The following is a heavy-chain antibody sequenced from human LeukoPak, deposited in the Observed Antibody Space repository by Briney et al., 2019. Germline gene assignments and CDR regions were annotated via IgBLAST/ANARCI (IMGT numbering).Heavy chain of an antibody. CDR3: ARDYYGSGSSYYYMDV. J-gene: IGHJ6*03. CDR1: GFTLSSNY. CDR2: IYSGGSK. Sequence: GGSLTLSCAASGFTLSSNYMSWVRQAAGRGLEWVSVIYSGGSKYYADSGKGRFTNSRDNSKNTLYLQMNSLRAEDTAVYYCARDYYGSGSSYYYMDVWGKGTTVTVSS. D-gene: IGHD3-10*01. V-gene: IGHV3-66*02.